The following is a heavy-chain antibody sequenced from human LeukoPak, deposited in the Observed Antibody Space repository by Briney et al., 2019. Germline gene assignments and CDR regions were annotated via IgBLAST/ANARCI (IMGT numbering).Heavy chain of an antibody. J-gene: IGHJ4*02. CDR1: GFPFNNAW. V-gene: IGHV3-15*01. CDR3: TTAPTVVVVAGIQSPFDY. D-gene: IGHD6-19*01. CDR2: IKSKTDGGTT. Sequence: GGSLRLSCAASGFPFNNAWMSWVRQAPGKGLEWVGRIKSKTDGGTTAYAAPVKGRFTLSRDDSKNTLYLQMNSLKTEDTAVYYCTTAPTVVVVAGIQSPFDYWGQGTLVTVSS.